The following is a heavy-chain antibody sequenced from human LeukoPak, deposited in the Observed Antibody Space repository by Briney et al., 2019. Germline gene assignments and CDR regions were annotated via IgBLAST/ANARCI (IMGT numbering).Heavy chain of an antibody. CDR2: IYYSGST. CDR3: ARVDYGDFSLDY. CDR1: GGSVSSGNYY. J-gene: IGHJ4*02. V-gene: IGHV4-61*01. D-gene: IGHD4-17*01. Sequence: SETLSLTCTVSGGSVSSGNYYWSWIRQPPGKGLEWIGYIYYSGSTNYNPSLKSRVTISVDTSKNQSSLKLSSVTAADTAVYYCARVDYGDFSLDYWGQGTLVTVSS.